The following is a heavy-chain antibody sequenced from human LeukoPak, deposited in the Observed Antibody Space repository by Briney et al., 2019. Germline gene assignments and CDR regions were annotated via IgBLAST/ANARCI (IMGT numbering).Heavy chain of an antibody. Sequence: GGSLRLSCGASEFTFSSHWMYWVRRAPGEGLVWASRISGDGSSTNYADSVKGRFAISRDHAKNTLYLQMNSLRAGDTSAYYCARGSNGWSGIDYWGQGTLVTVSS. CDR2: ISGDGSST. CDR3: ARGSNGWSGIDY. CDR1: EFTFSSHW. V-gene: IGHV3-74*01. D-gene: IGHD6-19*01. J-gene: IGHJ4*02.